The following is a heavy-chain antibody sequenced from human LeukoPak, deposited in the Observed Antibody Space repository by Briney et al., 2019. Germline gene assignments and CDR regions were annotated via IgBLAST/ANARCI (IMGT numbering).Heavy chain of an antibody. CDR1: GGSISSYY. D-gene: IGHD3-10*01. CDR3: ARVSTVRGSNWFDP. V-gene: IGHV4-59*01. J-gene: IGHJ5*02. Sequence: SETLSLTCTGSGGSISSYYWSWIRQPPGKGLEWIGYIYYSGSTNYNPSLKSRVTISVDTSKNQFSLKLSSVTAADTAVYYCARVSTVRGSNWFDPWGQGTLVTVSS. CDR2: IYYSGST.